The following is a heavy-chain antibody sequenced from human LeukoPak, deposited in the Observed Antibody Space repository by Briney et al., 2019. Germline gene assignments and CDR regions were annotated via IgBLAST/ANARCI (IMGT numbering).Heavy chain of an antibody. Sequence: PSETLSLTCTVSGGSISSGDYYWSWIRQPPGKGLEWIGYIYYSGSTYYNPSLKSRVTISVDTSKNQFSLKLSSVTAADTAVYYCARDLQDSNPGVWFVPWGQGTLVTVSS. J-gene: IGHJ5*02. D-gene: IGHD1-14*01. CDR1: GGSISSGDYY. CDR3: ARDLQDSNPGVWFVP. CDR2: IYYSGST. V-gene: IGHV4-30-4*01.